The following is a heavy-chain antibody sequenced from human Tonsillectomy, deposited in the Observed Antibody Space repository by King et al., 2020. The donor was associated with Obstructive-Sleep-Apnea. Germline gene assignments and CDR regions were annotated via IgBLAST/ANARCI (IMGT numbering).Heavy chain of an antibody. CDR3: ARGADSDYYYGMDV. CDR1: GGSISSYY. J-gene: IGHJ6*02. Sequence: VQLQESGPGLVKPSETLSLTCTVSGGSISSYYWSWIRQPPGKGLEWIGYIYYSGSTNYNPSLKSRVTISVDTSTNQFSLTLSSVTAADTAGYYCARGADSDYYYGMDVWGQGTTVTVSS. V-gene: IGHV4-59*01. D-gene: IGHD3-10*01. CDR2: IYYSGST.